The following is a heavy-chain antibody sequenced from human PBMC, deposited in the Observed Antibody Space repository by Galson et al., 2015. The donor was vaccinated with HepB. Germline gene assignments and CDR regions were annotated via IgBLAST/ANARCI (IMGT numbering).Heavy chain of an antibody. Sequence: SLRLSCAASGFTFSSYPMHWVRQAPGKGLEWVAVISYDANNKYYADSVKGRFTISRDNSKNTLSLHMNSLGAEDTAAYYCARGRGATYYFDDWGQGTLVTVSS. D-gene: IGHD1-26*01. CDR2: ISYDANNK. J-gene: IGHJ4*02. CDR3: ARGRGATYYFDD. V-gene: IGHV3-30-3*01. CDR1: GFTFSSYP.